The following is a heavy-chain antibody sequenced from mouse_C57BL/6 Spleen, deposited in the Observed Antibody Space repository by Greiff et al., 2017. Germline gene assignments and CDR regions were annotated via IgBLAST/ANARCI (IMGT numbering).Heavy chain of an antibody. CDR3: ASSHYYGSSLLDY. J-gene: IGHJ2*01. Sequence: EVKLMESGPGLVKPSQSLSLTCSVTGYSITSGYYWNWIRQFPGNKLEWMGYISYDGSNNYNPSLKNRISITRDTSKNQFFLKLNSVTTEDTATYYCASSHYYGSSLLDYWGQGTTLTVSS. V-gene: IGHV3-6*01. CDR2: ISYDGSN. D-gene: IGHD1-1*01. CDR1: GYSITSGYY.